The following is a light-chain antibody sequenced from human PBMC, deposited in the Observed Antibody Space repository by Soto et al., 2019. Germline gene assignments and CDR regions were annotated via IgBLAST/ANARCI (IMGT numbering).Light chain of an antibody. CDR1: SSDVGGYNY. J-gene: IGLJ1*01. Sequence: QSLLTQPASVSGSPGQSLTISCIGTSSDVGGYNYVSWYQQHPGKAPKLMIYEVSNRPSGVSNRFSGSKSGNTASLTISGLQAEDDADYYCSSYTSSTSYVFGTGTKVTV. CDR3: SSYTSSTSYV. V-gene: IGLV2-14*01. CDR2: EVS.